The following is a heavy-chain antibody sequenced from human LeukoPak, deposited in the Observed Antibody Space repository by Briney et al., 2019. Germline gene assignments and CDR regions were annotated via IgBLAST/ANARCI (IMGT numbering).Heavy chain of an antibody. V-gene: IGHV4-31*03. CDR2: IYYSGST. J-gene: IGHJ6*02. Sequence: PSETLSLTCTVSGGSISSGGYYWSWIRQHPGKGLEWIGYIYYSGSTYYNPSLKGRVTISVDTSKNQFSLKLSSVTAADTAVYYCARGPYFGFLEWLSDWPVGYYGMDVWGQGTTVTVSS. CDR1: GGSISSGGYY. D-gene: IGHD3-3*01. CDR3: ARGPYFGFLEWLSDWPVGYYGMDV.